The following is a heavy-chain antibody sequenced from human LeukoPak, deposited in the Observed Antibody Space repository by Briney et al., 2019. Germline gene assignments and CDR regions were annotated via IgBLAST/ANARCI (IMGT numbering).Heavy chain of an antibody. V-gene: IGHV4-39*01. CDR1: GGSISSSSYY. CDR2: IYYSGST. D-gene: IGHD3-10*01. Sequence: SETLSLTCTVSGGSISSSSYYWGWIRQPPGKGLEWIGGIYYSGSTYYNPSLKSRVTISVDTSKNQFSLKLSSVTAADTAVYYCARQAPLLLWFGDKYYFDYWGQGSLVTVSS. CDR3: ARQAPLLLWFGDKYYFDY. J-gene: IGHJ4*02.